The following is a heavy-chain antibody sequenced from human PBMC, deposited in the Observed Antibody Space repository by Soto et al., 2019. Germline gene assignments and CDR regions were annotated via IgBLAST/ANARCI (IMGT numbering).Heavy chain of an antibody. V-gene: IGHV1-2*04. J-gene: IGHJ6*02. Sequence: ASVKVSCKASGYSFTAYHIHWLRQPPGQGLKWLGLINPKSGGTSTAQKFQGWVTMTTDTSISTASMELTRLTSDDTAIYYCARGDSTDCSNGVCSFFYNHDMDVWGQGTTVTVSS. CDR2: INPKSGGT. CDR1: GYSFTAYH. D-gene: IGHD2-8*01. CDR3: ARGDSTDCSNGVCSFFYNHDMDV.